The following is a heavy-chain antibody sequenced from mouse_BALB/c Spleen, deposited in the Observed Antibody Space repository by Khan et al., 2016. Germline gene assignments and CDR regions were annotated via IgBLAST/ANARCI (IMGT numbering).Heavy chain of an antibody. D-gene: IGHD2-2*01. CDR2: IDPFSGGT. J-gene: IGHJ3*01. V-gene: IGHV1S135*01. CDR3: TRHGYVAWFTY. CDR1: GYSFTSYY. Sequence: VQLKQSGPELMKPGAPVKISCKASGYSFTSYYIHWVIQSHGKSLEWIGYIDPFSGGTTYNQKFKGKATLTVDKSSNTAYIHLINLTSEDSAVYYCTRHGYVAWFTYWGQGTLVTVSA.